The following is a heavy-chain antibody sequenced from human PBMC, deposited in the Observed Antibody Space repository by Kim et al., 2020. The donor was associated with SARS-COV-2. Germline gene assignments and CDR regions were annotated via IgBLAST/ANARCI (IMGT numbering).Heavy chain of an antibody. Sequence: SETLSLTCTVSGGSISSYYWSWIRQPPGKGLEWIGYIYYSGSTNYNPSLKSRVTISVDTSKNQFSLKLSSVTAADTAVYYCAREMKYYGSGKHKAFDIWGQGTMVTVSS. V-gene: IGHV4-59*01. CDR1: GGSISSYY. J-gene: IGHJ3*02. CDR3: AREMKYYGSGKHKAFDI. CDR2: IYYSGST. D-gene: IGHD3-10*01.